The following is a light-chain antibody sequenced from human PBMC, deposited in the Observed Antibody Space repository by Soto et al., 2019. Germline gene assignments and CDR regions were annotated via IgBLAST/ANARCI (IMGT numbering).Light chain of an antibody. CDR3: QQSYSTPSIT. V-gene: IGKV1-39*01. J-gene: IGKJ5*01. CDR1: QSISSY. Sequence: SQMTQSQSSLSASVGYRVTITCRAIQSISSYLNWYQQKPGKAPKLLIYAASSLQSGVPSRFSGSGSGTDFTLTISSLQPEDFATYYCQQSYSTPSITFGQGTRLEIK. CDR2: AAS.